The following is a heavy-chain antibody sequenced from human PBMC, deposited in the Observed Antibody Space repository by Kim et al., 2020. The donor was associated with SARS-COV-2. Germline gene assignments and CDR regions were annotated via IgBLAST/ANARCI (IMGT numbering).Heavy chain of an antibody. Sequence: SGPTLVNPTQTLTLTCTFSGFSLSTRGMCVSWIRQPPGKALEWLARIDWDDDKFYSTSLKTRLTISKDTSKNQVVLTTTNMDPVDTATYYCVRSDGGDLRYDYWGQGTLVTVSS. J-gene: IGHJ4*02. V-gene: IGHV2-70*17. CDR1: GFSLSTRGMC. CDR3: VRSDGGDLRYDY. D-gene: IGHD3-16*01. CDR2: IDWDDDK.